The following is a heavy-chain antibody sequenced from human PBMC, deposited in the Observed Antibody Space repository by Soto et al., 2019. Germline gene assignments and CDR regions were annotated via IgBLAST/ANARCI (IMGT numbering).Heavy chain of an antibody. CDR2: ISYDGSNK. J-gene: IGHJ4*02. D-gene: IGHD5-18*01. CDR3: AKRGYSYGESLIDY. CDR1: GFTFSSYG. V-gene: IGHV3-30*18. Sequence: LRLSCAASGFTFSSYGMHWVRQAPGKGLEWVAVISYDGSNKYYADSVKGRFTISRDNSKNTLYLQMNSLRAEDTAVYYCAKRGYSYGESLIDYWGQGTLVTVSS.